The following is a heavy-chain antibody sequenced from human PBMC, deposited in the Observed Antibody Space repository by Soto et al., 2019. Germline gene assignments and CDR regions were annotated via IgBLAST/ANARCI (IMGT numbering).Heavy chain of an antibody. D-gene: IGHD4-17*01. V-gene: IGHV4-59*08. Sequence: SETLSLTCTVSGGSISSYYWSWIRQPPGKGLEWIGYIYYSGSTNYNPSLKSRVTISVDTSKNQFSLKLSSVTAADTAVYYCASHPTTVTTYSDYYYHMDVWGKGTTVTVSS. CDR3: ASHPTTVTTYSDYYYHMDV. J-gene: IGHJ6*03. CDR1: GGSISSYY. CDR2: IYYSGST.